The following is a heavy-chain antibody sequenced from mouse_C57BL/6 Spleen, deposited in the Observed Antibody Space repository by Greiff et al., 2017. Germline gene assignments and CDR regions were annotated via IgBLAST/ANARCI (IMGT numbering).Heavy chain of an antibody. CDR3: ARSRGYYGSNYFDY. CDR1: GYTFTDYN. V-gene: IGHV1-18*01. J-gene: IGHJ2*01. D-gene: IGHD1-1*01. CDR2: INPNNGGT. Sequence: VQLQQSGPELVKPGASVKITCKASGYTFTDYNMDWVKQSHGKSLEWIGDINPNNGGTIYNQKFKGKATLTVDKSSSTAYMELRSLTSEDTAVFYCARSRGYYGSNYFDYWGQGTTLTVSS.